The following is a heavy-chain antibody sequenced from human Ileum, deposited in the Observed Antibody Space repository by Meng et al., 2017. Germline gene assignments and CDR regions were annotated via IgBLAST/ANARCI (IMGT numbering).Heavy chain of an antibody. CDR2: IWYDGSNK. D-gene: IGHD6-6*01. J-gene: IGHJ6*02. CDR3: ARDWQLNYYYYGMDV. CDR1: GFTFSSYG. V-gene: IGHV3-33*01. Sequence: GGSLRLSCAASGFTFSSYGMHWVRQAPGKGLEWVAVIWYDGSNKYYADSVKGRFTISRDNSKNTLYLQMNSLRAEDTAVYYCARDWQLNYYYYGMDVWGQGTMVTVSS.